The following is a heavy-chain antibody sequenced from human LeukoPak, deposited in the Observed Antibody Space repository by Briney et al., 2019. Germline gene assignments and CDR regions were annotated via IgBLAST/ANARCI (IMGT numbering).Heavy chain of an antibody. Sequence: GRSLRLSCATSGFTFSGYWMHWVRQPPTRGLVWISRINSDGCSTSYADSVKGRFTISRDSAKNTLYLQMSSLRAEETAVYYCANDLGGDWNYFDYWGQGTLVTVSS. V-gene: IGHV3-74*01. J-gene: IGHJ4*02. CDR1: GFTFSGYW. CDR2: INSDGCST. D-gene: IGHD3/OR15-3a*01. CDR3: ANDLGGDWNYFDY.